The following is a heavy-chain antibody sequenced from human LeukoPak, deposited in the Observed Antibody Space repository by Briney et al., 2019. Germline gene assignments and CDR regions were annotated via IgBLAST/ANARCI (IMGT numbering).Heavy chain of an antibody. V-gene: IGHV4-59*13. J-gene: IGHJ5*02. CDR1: GGSISSYY. CDR3: ATPSGYSSSEGWFDP. D-gene: IGHD6-6*01. CDR2: IYYSGST. Sequence: SGTLSLTCTVSGGSISSYYWSWIRQPPGKGLEWIGYIYYSGSTNYNPSLKSRVTISVDTSKNQFSLKLSSVTAADTAVYYCATPSGYSSSEGWFDPWGQGTLVTVSS.